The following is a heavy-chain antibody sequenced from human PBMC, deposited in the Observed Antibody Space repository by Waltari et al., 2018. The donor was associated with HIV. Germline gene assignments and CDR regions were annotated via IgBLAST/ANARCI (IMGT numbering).Heavy chain of an antibody. J-gene: IGHJ6*02. Sequence: QVQLQESGPGLVKPSQTLSLTCTVPGGSISSGYYYWSWIRQPAGKGLEWIGRFYTSGGTNYNPSRKSRVTISVDTSKNQFSLKLSSVTAADTAVYYCARGYYYRMDVWGQGTTVTVSS. CDR1: GGSISSGYYY. CDR2: FYTSGGT. V-gene: IGHV4-61*02. D-gene: IGHD3-10*01. CDR3: ARGYYYRMDV.